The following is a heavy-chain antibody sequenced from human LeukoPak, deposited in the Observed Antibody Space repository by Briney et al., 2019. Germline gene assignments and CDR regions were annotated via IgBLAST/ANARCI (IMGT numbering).Heavy chain of an antibody. CDR1: GFTFSSYS. D-gene: IGHD5-12*01. J-gene: IGHJ4*02. CDR2: ISSSSSYI. CDR3: AREVATGTVVDY. V-gene: IGHV3-21*01. Sequence: PGRSLRLSCAASGFTFSSYSMNWVRQAPGKGLEWVSSISSSSSYIYYADSVKGRFTISRDNAKNSLYLQMNSLRAEDTAVYYCAREVATGTVVDYWGQGTLVTVSS.